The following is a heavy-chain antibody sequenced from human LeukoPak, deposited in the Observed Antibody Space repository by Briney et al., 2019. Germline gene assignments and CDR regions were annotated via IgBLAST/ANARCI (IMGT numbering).Heavy chain of an antibody. D-gene: IGHD2-21*02. Sequence: GASVKVSCKASGYTFTSYGINWVRQATGQGLEWMGWMNPNSGNTGYAQKFQGRVTITRNTSISTAYMELSSLRAEDTAGYYCARAAYCGGDCYDFDYWGQGTLVTVSS. CDR3: ARAAYCGGDCYDFDY. CDR2: MNPNSGNT. J-gene: IGHJ4*02. CDR1: GYTFTSYG. V-gene: IGHV1-8*03.